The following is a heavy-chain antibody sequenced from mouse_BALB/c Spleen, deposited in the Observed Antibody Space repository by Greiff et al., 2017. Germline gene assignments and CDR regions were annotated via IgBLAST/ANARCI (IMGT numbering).Heavy chain of an antibody. CDR2: IYPSDSYT. V-gene: IGHV1-69*02. J-gene: IGHJ4*01. CDR3: TRGPTSYAMDY. Sequence: QVHVKQPGAELVRPGASVKLSCKASGYTFTSYWINWVKQRPGQGLEWIGNIYPSDSYTNYNQKFKDKATLTVDKSSSTAYMQLSSPTSEDSAVYYCTRGPTSYAMDYWGQGTSVTVSS. CDR1: GYTFTSYW.